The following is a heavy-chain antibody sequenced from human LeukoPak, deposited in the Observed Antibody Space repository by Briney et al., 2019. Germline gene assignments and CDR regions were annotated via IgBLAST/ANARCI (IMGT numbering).Heavy chain of an antibody. V-gene: IGHV3-23*01. Sequence: PGGSPRLSCAASGFTFSNYAMNWVRQVPGKGLEWVAGINAITDDKFYAGSVKGRFTISRDKSENKLYLQMNSLGGVDTAVYYCARGYSAGSHSELEYWGQGTLVTVSS. J-gene: IGHJ4*02. CDR1: GFTFSNYA. CDR2: INAITDDK. CDR3: ARGYSAGSHSELEY. D-gene: IGHD3-10*01.